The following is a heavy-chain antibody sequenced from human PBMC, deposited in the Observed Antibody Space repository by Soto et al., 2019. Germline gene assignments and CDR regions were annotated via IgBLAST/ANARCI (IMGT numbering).Heavy chain of an antibody. CDR3: ATLFGRSWFDP. Sequence: QVQLQESGPGLVEPSGHLSLTCAVSGGSIRSSNWWSWVRQPPGKGLEWIGEIYHSGSTNYNTSLKRRVTISVDKSKNQFTLKLSSVTAADTAVYYCATLFGRSWFDPWGQGTLVTVSS. J-gene: IGHJ5*02. CDR2: IYHSGST. V-gene: IGHV4-4*02. CDR1: GGSIRSSNW. D-gene: IGHD2-21*01.